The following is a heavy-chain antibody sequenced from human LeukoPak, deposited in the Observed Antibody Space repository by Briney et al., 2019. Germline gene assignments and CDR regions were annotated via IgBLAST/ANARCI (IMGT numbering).Heavy chain of an antibody. D-gene: IGHD3-9*01. V-gene: IGHV3-21*01. CDR3: ARLYDILTGALDY. CDR2: ISSSSTYI. J-gene: IGHJ4*02. CDR1: GFTFSSYW. Sequence: GGSLRLSCAASGFTFSSYWMNWVRQAPGKGLEWVSSISSSSTYIYYADSVKGRFTISRDNAKNLLYLQMNSLRAEDTAVYYCARLYDILTGALDYWGQGTLVTVSS.